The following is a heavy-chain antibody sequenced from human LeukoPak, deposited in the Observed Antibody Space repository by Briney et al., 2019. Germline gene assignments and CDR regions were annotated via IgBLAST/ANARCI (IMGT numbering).Heavy chain of an antibody. CDR2: MSFDGIYE. D-gene: IGHD3-22*01. Sequence: PGGSLRLSCAASGFTFSAYAMHWVRQVPGKGLEWVTVMSFDGIYEFYVDSVKGRFSISRDNSKNTLYLQMNSLRAEDTAVYYSARDLGGNDGSGYWENYYYAMDVWGQGTTVTVS. CDR3: ARDLGGNDGSGYWENYYYAMDV. CDR1: GFTFSAYA. J-gene: IGHJ6*02. V-gene: IGHV3-30*04.